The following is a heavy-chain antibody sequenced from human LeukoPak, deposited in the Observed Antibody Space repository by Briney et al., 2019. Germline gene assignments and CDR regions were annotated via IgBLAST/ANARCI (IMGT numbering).Heavy chain of an antibody. CDR1: GSPISSGYY. Sequence: SETLSLTSAVSGSPISSGYYWGWIRQPPGKGLEWIGSIYHSGSTYYNPSLKSRVTISVDTSKNQFSLKLTSVTAADTAVYYCARMPTMETFHVWGQGTMVTVSS. D-gene: IGHD3-10*01. CDR3: ARMPTMETFHV. J-gene: IGHJ3*01. CDR2: IYHSGST. V-gene: IGHV4-38-2*01.